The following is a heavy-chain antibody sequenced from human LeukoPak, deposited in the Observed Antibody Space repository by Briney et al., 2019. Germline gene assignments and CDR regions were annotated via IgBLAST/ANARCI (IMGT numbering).Heavy chain of an antibody. CDR2: ISYDGSNK. V-gene: IGHV3-30-3*01. D-gene: IGHD2-21*01. Sequence: GGSLRLSCAASGFTFSSYAMHWVRQAPGKGLEWVAVISYDGSNKYYADSVKGRFTISRDNSKNTLYLRMNSLRAEDTAVYYCARDKSGILPLYYFDYWGQGTLVTVSS. CDR1: GFTFSSYA. J-gene: IGHJ4*02. CDR3: ARDKSGILPLYYFDY.